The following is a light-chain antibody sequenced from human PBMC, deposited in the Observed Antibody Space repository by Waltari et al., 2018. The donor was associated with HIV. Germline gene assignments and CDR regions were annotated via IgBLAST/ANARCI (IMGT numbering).Light chain of an antibody. CDR3: LLSYAGARPVV. V-gene: IGLV7-46*01. CDR1: PGAVTSGHH. CDR2: DTD. Sequence: QAVVTQEPSLTVSPGGTVTLTCGSSPGAVTSGHHPYWFQQRTGQAPKTLIYDTDNKHSCTPARFSGSRLGGKAALTLSGAQPEDEAKYYCLLSYAGARPVVFGGGTQLTVL. J-gene: IGLJ2*01.